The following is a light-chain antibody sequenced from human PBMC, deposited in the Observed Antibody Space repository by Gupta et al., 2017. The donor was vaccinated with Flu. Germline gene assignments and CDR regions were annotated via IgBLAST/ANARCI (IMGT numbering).Light chain of an antibody. CDR2: WAS. V-gene: IGKV4-1*01. Sequence: DIVMTQSPDSLAVSLCERATINCMSSQRIFYSSHKKNYLSWYQQKPGQPPKLLIYWASSRETGVPDRFSGSGFGTDFTLTISRLQAEDFAVYYCQQYYSSPITFGQGTRLDIK. CDR3: QQYYSSPIT. CDR1: QRIFYSSHKKNY. J-gene: IGKJ5*01.